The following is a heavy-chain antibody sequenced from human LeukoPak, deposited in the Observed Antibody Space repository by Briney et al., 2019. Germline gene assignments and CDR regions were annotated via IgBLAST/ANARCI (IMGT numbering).Heavy chain of an antibody. CDR3: ARDYSYYDSSGYYYDY. V-gene: IGHV3-48*04. J-gene: IGHJ4*02. CDR1: GFTFSAYS. D-gene: IGHD3-22*01. Sequence: GGSLRLSCAASGFTFSAYSMNWVRQAPGKGLEWVSSISSSSSAIYYADSVKGRFTISRDNAKNSLYLQMNSLRAEDTAVYYCARDYSYYDSSGYYYDYWGQGTLVTVSS. CDR2: ISSSSSAI.